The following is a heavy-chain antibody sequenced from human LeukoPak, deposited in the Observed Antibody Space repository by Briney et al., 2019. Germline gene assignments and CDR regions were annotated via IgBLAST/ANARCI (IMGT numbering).Heavy chain of an antibody. V-gene: IGHV4-34*01. D-gene: IGHD6-6*01. CDR1: GGSFSGYY. J-gene: IGHJ4*02. Sequence: PSETLSLTCAVYGGSFSGYYWSWIRQPPGKGLEWIGEINHSGSTNYNPSLKSRVTISVDTSKNQFPLNLTSVTAADTAVYYCARAMSIAARLQTIFDYWGQGTLVTVSS. CDR3: ARAMSIAARLQTIFDY. CDR2: INHSGST.